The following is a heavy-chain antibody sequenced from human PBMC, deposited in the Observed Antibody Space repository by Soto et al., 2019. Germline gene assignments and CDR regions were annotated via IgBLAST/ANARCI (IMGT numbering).Heavy chain of an antibody. Sequence: XGSLRLSCAASGVTLSSYWMNWVRQAPGKGLEWVANINQDGNEDNLLDSVKGRFTISRDNAKNSLFLQMNSLRVDDTAVYYCARTGDGHHDFLDSWGQGALVTVSS. CDR1: GVTLSSYW. J-gene: IGHJ4*02. CDR3: ARTGDGHHDFLDS. V-gene: IGHV3-7*01. CDR2: INQDGNED. D-gene: IGHD1-1*01.